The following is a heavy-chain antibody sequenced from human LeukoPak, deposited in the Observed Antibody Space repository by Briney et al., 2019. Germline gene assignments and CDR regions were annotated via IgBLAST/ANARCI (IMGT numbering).Heavy chain of an antibody. D-gene: IGHD4-23*01. V-gene: IGHV3-48*04. Sequence: GGSLRLSCATSGFSFSSYGMNWVRQAPGKGLEWVAYIGGWSSPTDYADSVKGRFTISRDNTRNSLYLQMNNLTVEDTAVYYCARDPGSSVARWGQGSLVFVSS. J-gene: IGHJ4*02. CDR2: IGGWSSPT. CDR3: ARDPGSSVAR. CDR1: GFSFSSYG.